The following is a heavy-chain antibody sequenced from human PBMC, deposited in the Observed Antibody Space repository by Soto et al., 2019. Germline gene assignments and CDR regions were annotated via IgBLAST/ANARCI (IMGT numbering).Heavy chain of an antibody. V-gene: IGHV1-46*01. D-gene: IGHD2-21*01. CDR1: GYTLTTFF. Sequence: QGQLVQSGAEVQKPGASVTVSCTSSGYTLTTFFMHWVRQDPGQGLEWMGVINPGYPASRSTTYAQKFQGRVTLTAETSTSTVYMELSTLRSDAAAVYAWAREAIVAGARAGVDFWAQGPAVTVSS. CDR2: INPGYPASRST. CDR3: AREAIVAGARAGVDF. J-gene: IGHJ6*01.